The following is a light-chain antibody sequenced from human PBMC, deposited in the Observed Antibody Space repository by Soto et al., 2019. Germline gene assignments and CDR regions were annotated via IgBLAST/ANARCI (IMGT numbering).Light chain of an antibody. V-gene: IGKV3-15*01. CDR2: DAS. CDR3: QQYGGSTRT. J-gene: IGKJ1*01. CDR1: QSVSRN. Sequence: EIVMTQSPATLSVSPGERATLSCRASQSVSRNLAWYQQKPGQPPRLLIYDASTRATGVPARFGGSGSGTEFTLTISGLQSEDFAVYYCQQYGGSTRTFGQGTKVEIK.